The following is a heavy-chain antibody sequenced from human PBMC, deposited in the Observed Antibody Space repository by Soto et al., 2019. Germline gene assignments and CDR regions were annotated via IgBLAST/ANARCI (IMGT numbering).Heavy chain of an antibody. Sequence: ETLSLTCTVSGGSVSSGSYYWSWIRQPPGKGLEWIGYIYYSGSTNYNPSLKSRVTISVDTSKNQFSLKLSSVTAADTAVYYCARGQWLVPLDYWGQGTLVTVSS. CDR3: ARGQWLVPLDY. V-gene: IGHV4-61*01. CDR2: IYYSGST. J-gene: IGHJ4*02. D-gene: IGHD6-19*01. CDR1: GGSVSSGSYY.